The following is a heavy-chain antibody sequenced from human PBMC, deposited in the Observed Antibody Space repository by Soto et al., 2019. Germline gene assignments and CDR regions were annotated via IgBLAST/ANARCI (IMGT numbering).Heavy chain of an antibody. Sequence: EVQLLESGGGLVQPGGSLRLSCAASGFTFSSYAMSWVRQAPGKGLEWVSAISGSGGSTYYADSVKGRFNISRDNSKNTLYLQMNSLRAEDTAVYYCAKIDGGYDRNFDYLGQGTLVTVSS. J-gene: IGHJ4*02. CDR2: ISGSGGST. D-gene: IGHD5-12*01. CDR3: AKIDGGYDRNFDY. V-gene: IGHV3-23*01. CDR1: GFTFSSYA.